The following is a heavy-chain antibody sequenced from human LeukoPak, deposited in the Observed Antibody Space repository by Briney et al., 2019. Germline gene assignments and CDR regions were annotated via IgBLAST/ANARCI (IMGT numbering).Heavy chain of an antibody. J-gene: IGHJ4*02. CDR3: AKAGLYSNYDLDY. D-gene: IGHD4-11*01. Sequence: GGSLRLSCAASGFTFSNYAMTGVRQAPGKGLEWVSAITRGGGTTSSADSVKGRFTISRDNSKNTLYLQMNSLRAEDTAVYYCAKAGLYSNYDLDYWGQGTLVTVSS. CDR1: GFTFSNYA. CDR2: ITRGGGTT. V-gene: IGHV3-23*01.